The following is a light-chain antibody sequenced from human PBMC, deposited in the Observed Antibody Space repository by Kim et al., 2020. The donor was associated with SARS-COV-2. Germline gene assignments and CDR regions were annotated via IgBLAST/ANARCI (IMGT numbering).Light chain of an antibody. V-gene: IGKV3D-15*01. CDR1: QSVSSK. Sequence: SVSPGERATLSCRASQSVSSKLAWYQQKPGQAPRLLIYGASTRATGSPARFSGSGSGTEFTLTIGSLQSEDYAVYYCQQYNNWPLTFGGGTKLEI. CDR2: GAS. CDR3: QQYNNWPLT. J-gene: IGKJ4*01.